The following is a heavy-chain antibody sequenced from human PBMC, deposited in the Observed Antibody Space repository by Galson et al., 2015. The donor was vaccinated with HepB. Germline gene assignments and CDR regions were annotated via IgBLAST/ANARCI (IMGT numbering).Heavy chain of an antibody. CDR3: ARDDGSSGPWFDP. J-gene: IGHJ5*02. CDR1: GGSISSGSHY. Sequence: TLSLTCTFSGGSISSGSHYCNWIRQSAGKGLEWIGRIYTSGSSNYSPSLKSRVTMSVDTSKNQFSLNLSSVTAADTAFYYCARDDGSSGPWFDPWGQGILVTVSS. D-gene: IGHD6-6*01. V-gene: IGHV4-61*02. CDR2: IYTSGSS.